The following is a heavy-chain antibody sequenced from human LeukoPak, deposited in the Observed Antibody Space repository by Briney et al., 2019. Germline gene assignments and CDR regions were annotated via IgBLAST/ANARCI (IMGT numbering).Heavy chain of an antibody. Sequence: GASVKVSCKASGYTFTSYYMHWVRQAPGQGLEWMGMINPSGGSTSYAQKFQGRVTMTRDTSTSTVYMELSSLRSEDTAVYYCASRDCSSTSCYYPYYYYYYGMDVWGQGTTVTVSS. V-gene: IGHV1-46*01. CDR1: GYTFTSYY. D-gene: IGHD2-2*01. CDR3: ASRDCSSTSCYYPYYYYYYGMDV. J-gene: IGHJ6*02. CDR2: INPSGGST.